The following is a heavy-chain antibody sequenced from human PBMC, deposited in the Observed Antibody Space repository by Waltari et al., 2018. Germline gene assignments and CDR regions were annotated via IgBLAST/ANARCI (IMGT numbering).Heavy chain of an antibody. CDR3: ASGTMVRGVPQYYYYYYGMDV. CDR2: INHSVST. V-gene: IGHV4-34*01. J-gene: IGHJ6*02. D-gene: IGHD3-10*01. CDR1: GGSFSVYS. Sequence: QVQLPQWGAGLLKPSQTLSLTSAVYGGSFSVYSWSWFRPPPGKGLEWMGEINHSVSTNYNPSLKSRVTISVDTSKNQFSLKLSSVTAADTAVYYCASGTMVRGVPQYYYYYYGMDVWGQGTTVTVSS.